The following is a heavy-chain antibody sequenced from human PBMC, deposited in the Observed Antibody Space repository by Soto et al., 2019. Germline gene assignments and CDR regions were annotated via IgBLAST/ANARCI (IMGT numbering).Heavy chain of an antibody. D-gene: IGHD2-15*01. CDR2: TIPIFGTA. CDR1: GGTFSSYA. V-gene: IGHV1-69*13. J-gene: IGHJ6*02. CDR3: ARAGECSGGSCYSGPEGMDV. Sequence: GASVKVSCKASGGTFSSYAISWVRQAPGQGLEWMGGTIPIFGTANYAQKFQGRVTITADESTSTAYMELSSLRSEDTAVYYCARAGECSGGSCYSGPEGMDVWGQGTTVTVSS.